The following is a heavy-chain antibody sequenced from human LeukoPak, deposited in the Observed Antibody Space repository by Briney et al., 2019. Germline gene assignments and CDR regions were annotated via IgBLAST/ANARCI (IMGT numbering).Heavy chain of an antibody. J-gene: IGHJ4*02. V-gene: IGHV1-18*01. CDR2: ISAYNGNT. CDR1: GYTFTSYG. Sequence: VASVKVSCKASGYTFTSYGISWVRQAPGQGLEWMGWISAYNGNTNYAQKLQGRVTMTTDTSTSTAYMELRSLRSDDTAVYYCARNRVDYYDSSGYYGGFDYWGQGTLVTVSS. CDR3: ARNRVDYYDSSGYYGGFDY. D-gene: IGHD3-22*01.